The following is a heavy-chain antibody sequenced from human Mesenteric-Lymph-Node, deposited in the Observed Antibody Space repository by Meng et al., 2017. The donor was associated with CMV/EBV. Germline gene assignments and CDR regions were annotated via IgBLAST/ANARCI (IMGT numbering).Heavy chain of an antibody. CDR3: ARASVDYCSSTSCYTYGMDV. V-gene: IGHV1-69*10. Sequence: SVKVSCKASGGTFSSYAISWVRQAPGQGLEWMGGIIPILGIANYAQKFQGRVTITADKSTSTAYMELSSLRSEDTAVYYCARASVDYCSSTSCYTYGMDVWGQGTTVTVSS. J-gene: IGHJ6*02. D-gene: IGHD2-2*02. CDR1: GGTFSSYA. CDR2: IIPILGIA.